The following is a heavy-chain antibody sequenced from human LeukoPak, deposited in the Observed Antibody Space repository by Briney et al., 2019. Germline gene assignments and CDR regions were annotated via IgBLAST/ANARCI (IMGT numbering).Heavy chain of an antibody. CDR3: ARDPMVGGRRFDP. V-gene: IGHV4-39*07. D-gene: IGHD2-15*01. J-gene: IGHJ5*02. CDR2: IYYSGST. Sequence: KSSETLSLTCTVSGDSISSSSYHWGWIRQPPGKGLAWIGSIYYSGSTYYNPSLKSRVTISVDTSKNQFSLKLSSVTAADTAVYYCARDPMVGGRRFDPWGQGTLVTVSS. CDR1: GDSISSSSYH.